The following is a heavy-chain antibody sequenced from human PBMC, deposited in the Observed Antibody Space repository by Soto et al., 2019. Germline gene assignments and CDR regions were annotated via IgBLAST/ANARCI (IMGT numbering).Heavy chain of an antibody. CDR3: ARLSEPVTKGGYYYYYGMDV. CDR1: GYSFTRYW. Sequence: PVESLSTCCQGYGYSFTRYWIVWVLQMPGKGLEWMGIIYPGDSDTRYSPSFQCQVTISADKSISTAYLQWSSLKASDTAMYYCARLSEPVTKGGYYYYYGMDVWGQGTTVTVSS. CDR2: IYPGDSDT. J-gene: IGHJ6*02. D-gene: IGHD4-17*01. V-gene: IGHV5-51*01.